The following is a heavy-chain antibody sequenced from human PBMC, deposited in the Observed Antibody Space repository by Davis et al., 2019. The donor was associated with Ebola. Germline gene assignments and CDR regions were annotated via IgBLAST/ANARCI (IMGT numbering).Heavy chain of an antibody. CDR1: GFTFDDYA. Sequence: GGSLRLSCAASGFTFDDYAMHWVRQAPGKGLEWVSGISWNSGSIGYADSVKGRFTISRDNAKNSLYLQMNSLRAEDTALYYCSRLNYGLDVWGKGTTVTVSS. D-gene: IGHD2-8*01. V-gene: IGHV3-9*01. CDR2: ISWNSGSI. CDR3: SRLNYGLDV. J-gene: IGHJ6*04.